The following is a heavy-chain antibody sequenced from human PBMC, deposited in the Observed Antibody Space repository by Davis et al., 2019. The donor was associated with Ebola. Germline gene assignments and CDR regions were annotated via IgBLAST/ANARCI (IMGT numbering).Heavy chain of an antibody. Sequence: SLNLSCAASGFTFSSYVMNWVRQAPGKGLEWVSYIRSSGSTIYYADSVKGRFTISRDNAKNSLYLQMNSLRDEDTAVYYCARGRYSSSSVYFDYWGQGTLVTVSS. CDR1: GFTFSSYV. CDR2: IRSSGSTI. D-gene: IGHD6-6*01. CDR3: ARGRYSSSSVYFDY. V-gene: IGHV3-48*02. J-gene: IGHJ4*02.